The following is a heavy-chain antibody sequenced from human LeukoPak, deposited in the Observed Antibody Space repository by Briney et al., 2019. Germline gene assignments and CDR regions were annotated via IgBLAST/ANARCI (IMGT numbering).Heavy chain of an antibody. Sequence: SETLSLTCTVSGGSISSYYWSWIRQPAGKGLEWIGRIYASGNTNYNPSLKSRVTMSIETSKNQFSLKVTSVTAADTAVYYCARVRLLLRGDAFDIWGQGTMVTVSS. J-gene: IGHJ3*02. CDR2: IYASGNT. V-gene: IGHV4-4*07. CDR1: GGSISSYY. CDR3: ARVRLLLRGDAFDI. D-gene: IGHD2/OR15-2a*01.